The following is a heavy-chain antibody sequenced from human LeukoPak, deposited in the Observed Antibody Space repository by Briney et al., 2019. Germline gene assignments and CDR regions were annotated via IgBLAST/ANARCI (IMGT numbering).Heavy chain of an antibody. Sequence: ASVKVSCKASGYTFTANYIHWVRQAPGQGLEWMGWINPNSGGTNYGQKFQARGTMTGDTSISTAYMELNSLRSDDTAVYYCARGAGFGGYSRYYMDVWGKGTTVTVSS. CDR1: GYTFTANY. V-gene: IGHV1-2*02. D-gene: IGHD3-16*01. J-gene: IGHJ6*03. CDR3: ARGAGFGGYSRYYMDV. CDR2: INPNSGGT.